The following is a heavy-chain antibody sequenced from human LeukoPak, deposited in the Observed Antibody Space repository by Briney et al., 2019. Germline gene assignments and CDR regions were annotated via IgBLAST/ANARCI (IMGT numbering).Heavy chain of an antibody. J-gene: IGHJ4*02. CDR2: ISSSSSYI. CDR1: GFTFSSYS. CDR3: ARVISGMDRGVMESDY. V-gene: IGHV3-21*01. Sequence: PGGSLRLSCAASGFTFSSYSMNWVRQAPGKGLEWVSSISSSSSYIYYADSVKGRFTISRDNAKNSLYLQMNSLRAEDTAVYYCARVISGMDRGVMESDYWGQGTLVTVSS. D-gene: IGHD3-10*01.